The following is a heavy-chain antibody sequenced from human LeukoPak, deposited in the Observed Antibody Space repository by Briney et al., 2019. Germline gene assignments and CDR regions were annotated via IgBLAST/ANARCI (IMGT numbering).Heavy chain of an antibody. V-gene: IGHV4-59*01. D-gene: IGHD3-22*01. CDR1: GGSISGYY. CDR2: IHYRGTA. Sequence: SETLSLTCFVTGGSISGYYWHWVRPPPARELEWIGLIHYRGTANYNPSLKSRITMSVDTSRNPISLKLSSVTAADTDIYYCVRFEVNYERDVWGQGTTVTV. CDR3: VRFEVNYERDV. J-gene: IGHJ6*02.